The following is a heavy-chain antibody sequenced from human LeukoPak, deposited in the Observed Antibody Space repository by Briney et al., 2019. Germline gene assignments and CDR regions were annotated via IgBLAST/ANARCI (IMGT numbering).Heavy chain of an antibody. J-gene: IGHJ4*02. CDR2: INPSGGTT. Sequence: ASVNAPCKASGYTFTSYCMHWVRPAPGQGLEWMGLINPSGGTTGYAQKFQGRVTMTRDTSTSIVYMELSSLRSEDTAVYYCARIWGKLPAPKYYSDYWGQGTLVTVSS. V-gene: IGHV1-46*01. CDR1: GYTFTSYC. D-gene: IGHD3-16*01. CDR3: ARIWGKLPAPKYYSDY.